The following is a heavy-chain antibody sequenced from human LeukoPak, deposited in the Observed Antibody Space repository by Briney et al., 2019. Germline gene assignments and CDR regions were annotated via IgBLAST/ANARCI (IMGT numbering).Heavy chain of an antibody. CDR2: IKQDGSEK. D-gene: IGHD6-13*01. J-gene: IGHJ6*03. Sequence: AGGSLRLSCAASGFTLSSYWMSWVRQAPGKGLEWVANIKQDGSEKYYVDSVKGRFTISRDNAKNSLYLQMNSLRAEDTAVYYCARMLVSSSWYGAYYYYYMDVWGKGTTVTISS. CDR1: GFTLSSYW. V-gene: IGHV3-7*01. CDR3: ARMLVSSSWYGAYYYYYMDV.